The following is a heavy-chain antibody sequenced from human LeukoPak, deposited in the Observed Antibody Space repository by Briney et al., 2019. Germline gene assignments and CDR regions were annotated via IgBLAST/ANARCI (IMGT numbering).Heavy chain of an antibody. CDR1: GFSPSNTW. Sequence: GGSLRLSCAASGFSPSNTWMIWVRQAPGTGLEWVGRIKSKSAGGTTDYAAPVRGRFTISRDDSKNTLYLQMNSLKTEDTAVYYCARDWNYAFDFWGQGTMVTVSS. CDR2: IKSKSAGGTT. J-gene: IGHJ3*01. V-gene: IGHV3-15*07. CDR3: ARDWNYAFDF. D-gene: IGHD1-1*01.